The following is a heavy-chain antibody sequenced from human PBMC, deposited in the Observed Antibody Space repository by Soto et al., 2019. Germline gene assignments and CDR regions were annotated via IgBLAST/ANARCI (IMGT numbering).Heavy chain of an antibody. V-gene: IGHV1-18*01. Sequence: ASVKVSCKASGYTFTSYGISWVRQAPGQGLEWMGWISAYNGNTNYAQKLQGRVTMTTDTSTSTAYMELRSLRSDDTAVYYCARMVDVNTYQYYYYYYMDVWGKGTTVTVSS. CDR1: GYTFTSYG. CDR3: ARMVDVNTYQYYYYYYMDV. J-gene: IGHJ6*03. D-gene: IGHD2-15*01. CDR2: ISAYNGNT.